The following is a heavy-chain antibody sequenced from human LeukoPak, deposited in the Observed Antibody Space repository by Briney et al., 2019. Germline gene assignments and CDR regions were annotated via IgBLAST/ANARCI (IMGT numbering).Heavy chain of an antibody. D-gene: IGHD2-2*01. J-gene: IGHJ4*02. CDR2: IDSDGSTT. CDR1: GFTFSSSW. Sequence: GGSLRLSCAASGFTFSSSWMHWVRQAPGKGLVWVSRIDSDGSTTNYADSVKGRFIISRDNAKNTLYLQMNSLRAEDTAVYYCTRPESSSSLACDHWGQGTLVTVSS. CDR3: TRPESSSSLACDH. V-gene: IGHV3-74*01.